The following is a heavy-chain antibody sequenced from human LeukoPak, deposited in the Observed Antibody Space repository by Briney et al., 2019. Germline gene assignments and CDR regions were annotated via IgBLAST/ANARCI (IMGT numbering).Heavy chain of an antibody. J-gene: IGHJ4*02. CDR2: IKEDGSEN. D-gene: IGHD1-1*01. V-gene: IGHV3-7*01. CDR3: ARQRYSDY. CDR1: GFTFSSYW. Sequence: GGSLRLSCAASGFTFSSYWMSWVRQAPGKGLEWVANIKEDGSENSYVESVKGRFTISRDNAKNSLYLQLNSLRAEDTAVYFCARQRYSDYWGQGTLVTVSS.